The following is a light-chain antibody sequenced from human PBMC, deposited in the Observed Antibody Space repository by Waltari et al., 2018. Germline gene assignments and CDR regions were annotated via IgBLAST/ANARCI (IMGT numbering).Light chain of an antibody. CDR2: AAS. CDR1: QSIAGR. J-gene: IGKJ2*01. CDR3: QQSYSAPRT. Sequence: DIQMTQSPSSLSASVGDRVPITCRASQSIAGRVNWYQQKPGIAPKLLIHAASTLQSGVPPRFSGSGSGTDFTLTISSLQPEDFSTYYCQQSYSAPRTFGQGTKLDIK. V-gene: IGKV1-39*01.